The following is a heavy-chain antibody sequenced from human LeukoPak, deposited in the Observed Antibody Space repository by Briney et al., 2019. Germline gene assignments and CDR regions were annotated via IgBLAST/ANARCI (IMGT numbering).Heavy chain of an antibody. J-gene: IGHJ3*02. CDR1: GGSISSYY. Sequence: SETLSLTCTVSGGSISSYYWSWIRQPPGKGLEWIGYIYYSGSTNYNPSLKSRVTISVDTSKNQFSLKLSSVTAADTAVYYCARQLPLGAPGIWGQGTMVTVSS. CDR3: ARQLPLGAPGI. V-gene: IGHV4-59*08. CDR2: IYYSGST. D-gene: IGHD3-16*01.